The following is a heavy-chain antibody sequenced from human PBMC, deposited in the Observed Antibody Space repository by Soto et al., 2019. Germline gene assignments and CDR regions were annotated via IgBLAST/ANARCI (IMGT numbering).Heavy chain of an antibody. J-gene: IGHJ4*02. V-gene: IGHV2-5*02. Sequence: QITLKESGPTLVKPTQTLTLTCTFSGFSLSTSGVGVGWIRQPPGKALEWLALIYWDDDKRYSPSLKSRLTIPKDTSKNQVVLTMTNMDPVDTPTYYCAHRRYITMVRGVIPFDYWGQGTLVTVSS. CDR1: GFSLSTSGVG. D-gene: IGHD3-10*01. CDR2: IYWDDDK. CDR3: AHRRYITMVRGVIPFDY.